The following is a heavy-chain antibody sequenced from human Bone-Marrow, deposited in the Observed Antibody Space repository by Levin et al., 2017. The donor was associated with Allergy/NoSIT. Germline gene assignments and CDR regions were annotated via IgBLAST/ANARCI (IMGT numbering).Heavy chain of an antibody. D-gene: IGHD5-12*01. CDR1: GFTFNSCG. Sequence: GGSLRLSCAASGFTFNSCGMHWVRQAPGKGLEWVAAISYDGSNQYYADAVKGRFTISRDNSKNTLYLQMNSLTTEDTAVYYCARRIVPTGFDYWGQGTLVTVSS. CDR2: ISYDGSNQ. J-gene: IGHJ4*02. CDR3: ARRIVPTGFDY. V-gene: IGHV3-30*04.